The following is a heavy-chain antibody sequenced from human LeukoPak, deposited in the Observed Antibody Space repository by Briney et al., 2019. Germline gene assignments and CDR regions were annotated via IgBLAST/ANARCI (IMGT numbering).Heavy chain of an antibody. CDR3: ARQESRGYDWEDY. CDR1: GGSFSGYY. J-gene: IGHJ4*02. CDR2: TNHSGST. D-gene: IGHD5-12*01. V-gene: IGHV4-34*01. Sequence: SETLSLTCAVYGGSFSGYYWSWIRQPPGKGLEWIGETNHSGSTNYNPSLKSRVTISVDTSKNQFSLKLSSVTAADTAVYYCARQESRGYDWEDYWGQGTLVTVSS.